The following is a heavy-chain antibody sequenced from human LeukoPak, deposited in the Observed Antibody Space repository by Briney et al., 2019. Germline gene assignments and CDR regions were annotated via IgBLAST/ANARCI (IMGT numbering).Heavy chain of an antibody. V-gene: IGHV3-30*01. CDR2: ISYDGSNR. D-gene: IGHD1-26*01. CDR1: GFTFSTYA. Sequence: GGSLRLSCAASGFTFSTYAMHWVRQAPGKGLEWVAVISYDGSNRYYADSVKGRFAISRDNSKNTLYLQLNSLRPEDAAAYHCAREGSGSYGLGGAFDIWGQGTMVTVSS. J-gene: IGHJ3*02. CDR3: AREGSGSYGLGGAFDI.